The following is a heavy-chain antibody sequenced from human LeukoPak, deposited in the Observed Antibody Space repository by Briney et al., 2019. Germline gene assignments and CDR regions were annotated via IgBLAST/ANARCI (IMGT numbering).Heavy chain of an antibody. CDR1: GFTFSSYG. V-gene: IGHV3-23*01. D-gene: IGHD3-3*01. Sequence: SGGSLRLSCAASGFTFSSYGMSWVRQAPGKGLQWVSAISGSGGSTYYADSVKGRFTISRDNSKNTLYLQMNSLRAEDTAVYYCAKSFGVVTEPFDYWGQGTLVTVSS. J-gene: IGHJ4*02. CDR3: AKSFGVVTEPFDY. CDR2: ISGSGGST.